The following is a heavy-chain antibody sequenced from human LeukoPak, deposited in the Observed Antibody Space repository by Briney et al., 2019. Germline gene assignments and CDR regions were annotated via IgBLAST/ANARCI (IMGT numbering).Heavy chain of an antibody. V-gene: IGHV3-30*01. Sequence: GRSLSLSCAASGFTFSNYPIHWVRQAPGKGPEWVAVISYDGNYQYYAESGKGGFTVSRDNSKNTVYLQMDSLRAEDTAVYYCARWVAGGTWGTSFDFWGQGTLVTVSS. D-gene: IGHD6-13*01. CDR3: ARWVAGGTWGTSFDF. CDR2: ISYDGNYQ. CDR1: GFTFSNYP. J-gene: IGHJ4*02.